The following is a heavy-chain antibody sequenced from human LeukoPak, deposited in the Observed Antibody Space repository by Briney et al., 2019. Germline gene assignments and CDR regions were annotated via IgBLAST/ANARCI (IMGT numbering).Heavy chain of an antibody. CDR3: AKDLTIVATPNCFDY. Sequence: PGGSLRLSCAASGFTFSSYGMSWVRQAPGKGLEWVSAISGSGGSTYYADSVKGRFTISRDNSKNTLYLQMNSLRAEDTAVYYCAKDLTIVATPNCFDYWGQGTLVTVSS. CDR1: GFTFSSYG. J-gene: IGHJ4*02. V-gene: IGHV3-23*01. D-gene: IGHD5-12*01. CDR2: ISGSGGST.